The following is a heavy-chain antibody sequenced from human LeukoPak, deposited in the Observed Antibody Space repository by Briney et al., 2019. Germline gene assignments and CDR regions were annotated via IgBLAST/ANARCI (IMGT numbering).Heavy chain of an antibody. CDR3: AKGERWLQSWYFDY. V-gene: IGHV3-30*04. J-gene: IGHJ4*02. CDR2: ISFHGTDS. CDR1: GFTFISYA. D-gene: IGHD5-24*01. Sequence: PGGSLRLSCAASGFTFISYAIHWVRQAPGKGLEWVAVISFHGTDSFYADSVKGRFTISRDNSKNTLYLQMSSLRAEDTALYYCAKGERWLQSWYFDYWGQGTLVTVSS.